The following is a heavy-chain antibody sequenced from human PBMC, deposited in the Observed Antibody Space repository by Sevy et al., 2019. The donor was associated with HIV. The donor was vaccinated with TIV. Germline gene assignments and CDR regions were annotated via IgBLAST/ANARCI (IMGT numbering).Heavy chain of an antibody. CDR3: ARDPRDNYSSGWYLHYYYYYYMDV. D-gene: IGHD6-19*01. CDR2: INSDGSST. Sequence: GGSLRLSCAASGFTFSSYWMHWVRQAPGKGLVWVSRINSDGSSTSYADSVKGRFTISRDNAKNTLYVQMNSLRAEDTAVYYCARDPRDNYSSGWYLHYYYYYYMDVWGKGTTVTVSS. V-gene: IGHV3-74*01. CDR1: GFTFSSYW. J-gene: IGHJ6*03.